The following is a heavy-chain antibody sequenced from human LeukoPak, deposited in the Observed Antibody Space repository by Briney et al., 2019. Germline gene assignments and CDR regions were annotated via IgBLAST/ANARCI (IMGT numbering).Heavy chain of an antibody. J-gene: IGHJ4*02. D-gene: IGHD4-17*01. CDR3: ARAPRTTVTHSIDY. CDR1: GFTFSSYA. Sequence: GGSLRLSCAASGFTFSSYAMHWVRQAPGKGLEWVAVISYDGSNKYYADSVKGRFTISRDNSKNTLYLQMNSLRAEDTSVYYCARAPRTTVTHSIDYWGQGTLVTVSP. CDR2: ISYDGSNK. V-gene: IGHV3-30-3*01.